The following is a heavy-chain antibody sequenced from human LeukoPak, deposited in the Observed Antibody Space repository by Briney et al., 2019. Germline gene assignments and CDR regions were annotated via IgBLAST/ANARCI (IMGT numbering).Heavy chain of an antibody. D-gene: IGHD6-19*01. CDR3: ARGGAQWLVDDSFDV. CDR2: INPSGNT. CDR1: AGSISTYY. J-gene: IGHJ3*01. Sequence: SETLSLTCTVSAGSISTYYWSCIRQPAGKGLEWIGHINPSGNTNYNPSLKSRVSMSTDTSKNQFSLNLNSVTAADTAVYYCARGGAQWLVDDSFDVWGQGTMVTVSS. V-gene: IGHV4-4*07.